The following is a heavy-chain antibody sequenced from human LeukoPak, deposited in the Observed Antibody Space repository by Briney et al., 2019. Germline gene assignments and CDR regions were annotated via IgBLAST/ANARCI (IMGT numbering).Heavy chain of an antibody. D-gene: IGHD3-16*02. Sequence: SETLSLTCTVSGGSISSYYWSWIRQPPGKGLEWIGYIYYSGSTNYNPSLKSRVTISVDTSKNQFSLKLSSVTAADTAVYYCARGNLWPTYDYVWGSYRPLDYWGQGTLVTVSS. J-gene: IGHJ4*02. CDR2: IYYSGST. CDR1: GGSISSYY. V-gene: IGHV4-59*01. CDR3: ARGNLWPTYDYVWGSYRPLDY.